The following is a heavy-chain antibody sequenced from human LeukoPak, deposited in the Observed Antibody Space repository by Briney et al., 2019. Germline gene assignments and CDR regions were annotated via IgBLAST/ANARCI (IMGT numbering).Heavy chain of an antibody. J-gene: IGHJ3*02. CDR2: ISWNSGSI. D-gene: IGHD6-13*01. Sequence: PGRSLRLSCAASGFTFDDYAMHWVRQAPGKGLEWVSGISWNSGSIGYADSVKGRFTISRDNAKNSLYLQMNSLRAEDMALYYCAKGLGYSSSWDAFDIWGQGTMVTVSS. CDR3: AKGLGYSSSWDAFDI. CDR1: GFTFDDYA. V-gene: IGHV3-9*03.